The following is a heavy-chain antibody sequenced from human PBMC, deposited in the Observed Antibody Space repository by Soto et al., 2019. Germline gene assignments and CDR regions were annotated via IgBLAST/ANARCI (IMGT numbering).Heavy chain of an antibody. CDR1: GFTFSSYG. CDR3: AKDRSDPITGFLEWILDY. V-gene: IGHV3-30*18. D-gene: IGHD3-3*01. Sequence: GGSLRLSCAASGFTFSSYGMHWVRQAPGKGLEWVAVISYDGSNKYYADSVKGRFTISRDNSKNTLYLQMNSLRAEDTAVYYCAKDRSDPITGFLEWILDYWGQGTLVTVSS. CDR2: ISYDGSNK. J-gene: IGHJ4*02.